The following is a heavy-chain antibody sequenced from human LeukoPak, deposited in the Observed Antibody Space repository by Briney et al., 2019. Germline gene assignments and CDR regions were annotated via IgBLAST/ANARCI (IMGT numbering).Heavy chain of an antibody. J-gene: IGHJ4*02. Sequence: PSETLSLTCSVSVGFTTYDYWNWIRQPAGKAPEWIGRIHTTGRTNYNPSLKSRLTMSLDKSKNQFSLKVTCMTAADTALYYCARGGGNRHFDSWGQGILVTVSS. CDR2: IHTTGRT. V-gene: IGHV4-4*07. D-gene: IGHD4-23*01. CDR1: VGFTTYDY. CDR3: ARGGGNRHFDS.